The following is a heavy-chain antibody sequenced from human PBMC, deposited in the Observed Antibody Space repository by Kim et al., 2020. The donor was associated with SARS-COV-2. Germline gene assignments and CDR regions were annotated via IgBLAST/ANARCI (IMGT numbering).Heavy chain of an antibody. CDR3: ARVRSPGYSGYDFYY. CDR2: ISSSSSYT. D-gene: IGHD5-12*01. CDR1: GFTFSDYY. J-gene: IGHJ4*02. Sequence: GGSLRLSCAASGFTFSDYYMSWIRQAPGKGLEWVSYISSSSSYTNYADSVKGRFTISRDNAKNSLYLQMNSLRAEDTAVYYCARVRSPGYSGYDFYYWGQGTLVTVSS. V-gene: IGHV3-11*05.